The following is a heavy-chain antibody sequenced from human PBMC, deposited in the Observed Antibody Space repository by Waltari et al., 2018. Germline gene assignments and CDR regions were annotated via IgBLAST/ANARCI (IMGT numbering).Heavy chain of an antibody. J-gene: IGHJ6*03. CDR3: ARVKEGYYGLMDV. D-gene: IGHD3-10*01. CDR1: TFPLWTHC. V-gene: IGHV3-74*01. CDR2: INSYGTVT. Sequence: EAQLVESGGVCVEPGGSLRLLCAPSTFPLWTHCMHWVRQAPEKGVEWVLLINSYGTVTNCADSVRGRFTISRDNAKITVYLQKKRLRVDDTGVYYCARVKEGYYGLMDVWGKGNPGHRLL.